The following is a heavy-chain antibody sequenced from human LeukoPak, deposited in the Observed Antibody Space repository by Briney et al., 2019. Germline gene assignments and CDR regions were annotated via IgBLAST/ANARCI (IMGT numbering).Heavy chain of an antibody. CDR3: ARILTTGPIAVAGNHYGMDV. J-gene: IGHJ6*02. V-gene: IGHV3-11*06. CDR2: ISSSSSYT. CDR1: GFTFSDYY. Sequence: AGGSLRLSCAASGFTFSDYYMSWIRQAPGKGLEWVSYISSSSSYTNYADSVKGRFTISRDNAKNSLYLQMNSLRAEDTAVYYCARILTTGPIAVAGNHYGMDVWGQGTTVTVSS. D-gene: IGHD6-19*01.